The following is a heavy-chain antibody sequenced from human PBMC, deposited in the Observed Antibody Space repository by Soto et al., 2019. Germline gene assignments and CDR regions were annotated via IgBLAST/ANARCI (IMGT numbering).Heavy chain of an antibody. D-gene: IGHD3-3*01. V-gene: IGHV4-59*01. CDR3: ERLRFFEWSRPLSYRMPV. CDR2: IYYSGST. Sequence: SETLSLTCTVSGGSMSSYYWSWIRQPPGKGLEWIGYIYYSGSTNYNPSLKSRVTISVDTAKNQFSLKLSSVTAADTAVYYSERLRFFEWSRPLSYRMPVWGQGTTFTGS. CDR1: GGSMSSYY. J-gene: IGHJ6*02.